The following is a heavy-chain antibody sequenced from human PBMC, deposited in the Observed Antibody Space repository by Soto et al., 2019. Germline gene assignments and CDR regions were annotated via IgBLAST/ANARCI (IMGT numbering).Heavy chain of an antibody. CDR2: IYYSGST. Sequence: PSETLSLTCTVSGGSISSYYWSWIRQPPGKGLEWIGYIYYSGSTNYNPSLKSRVTISVDTSKNQFSLKLSSVTAADTAVYYCARVNYAEHGVDDWGQGTLVTVPS. D-gene: IGHD1-7*01. CDR3: ARVNYAEHGVDD. V-gene: IGHV4-59*01. J-gene: IGHJ4*02. CDR1: GGSISSYY.